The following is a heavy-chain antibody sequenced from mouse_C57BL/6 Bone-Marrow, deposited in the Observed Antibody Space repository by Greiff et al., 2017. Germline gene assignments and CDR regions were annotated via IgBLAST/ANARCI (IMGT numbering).Heavy chain of an antibody. CDR1: GYTFTSYW. V-gene: IGHV1-59*01. CDR3: ARRGPFAY. CDR2: IAPSDSYT. J-gene: IGHJ3*01. Sequence: VQLQQPGAELVRPGTSVKLSCKASGYTFTSYWMHWVKQRPGQGLEWIGVIAPSDSYTNYNQKFKGKATLTVDTSSSTAYMQLSSLTSEDSAVYYCARRGPFAYWGQGTLVTVSA.